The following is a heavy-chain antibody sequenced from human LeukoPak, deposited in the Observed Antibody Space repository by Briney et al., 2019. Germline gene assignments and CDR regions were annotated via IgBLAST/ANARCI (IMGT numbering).Heavy chain of an antibody. V-gene: IGHV4-39*07. CDR3: AETNTQDWYDP. CDR2: IYHSGET. CDR1: GGSISSTSYY. D-gene: IGHD2-8*01. Sequence: SETLSLTCRVSGGSISSTSYYWGWIRQPPGKGLEWIASIYHSGETFYNPSLESRVAISVDTSNNEVFLDLYSVTAADTAMYYCAETNTQDWYDPWGRGTLVTVSS. J-gene: IGHJ5*02.